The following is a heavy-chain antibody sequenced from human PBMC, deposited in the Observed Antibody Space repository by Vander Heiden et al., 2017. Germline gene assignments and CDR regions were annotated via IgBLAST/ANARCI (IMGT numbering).Heavy chain of an antibody. CDR2: ITWNSGSI. D-gene: IGHD1-26*01. CDR3: TKDWVPGRYNGMDV. J-gene: IGHJ6*02. V-gene: IGHV3-9*01. CDR1: GFTFDDCA. Sequence: EVQRVESGGGLVQPGRALRLSCAASGFTFDDCARHWVRQAPGKGLEWVSGITWNSGSIDYADSVKGRFTISRDNAKNSLYLQMSSLRAEDTALYYCTKDWVPGRYNGMDVWGQGTTVTVSS.